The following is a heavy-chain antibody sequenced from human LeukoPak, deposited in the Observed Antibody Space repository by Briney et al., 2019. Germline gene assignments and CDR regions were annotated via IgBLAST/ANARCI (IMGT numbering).Heavy chain of an antibody. Sequence: PSETLSLTCKVSGYSIGRDYYWAWIRQPPGKGLEWIGSIFHTGRTVYNPSYESRLTISMDTSKNEFFLRLSSVTAADTAVYFCARDGGYPTTDEGFDPWGLGTLVTVSS. V-gene: IGHV4-38-2*02. CDR2: IFHTGRT. CDR1: GYSIGRDYY. CDR3: ARDGGYPTTDEGFDP. D-gene: IGHD5-12*01. J-gene: IGHJ5*02.